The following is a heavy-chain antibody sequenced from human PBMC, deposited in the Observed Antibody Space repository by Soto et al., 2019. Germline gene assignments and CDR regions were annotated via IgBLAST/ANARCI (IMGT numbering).Heavy chain of an antibody. Sequence: PGGSLRLSCAASGFTFSNYTMNWVRQAPGKGLEWVSSISATGTFMFYADSVKGRFTISRDNAKNSLSLQMNSLRAGDTAVYHCARDSYDSSGYPYFDYWGQGTLVTVSS. CDR1: GFTFSNYT. V-gene: IGHV3-21*01. D-gene: IGHD3-22*01. CDR2: ISATGTFM. J-gene: IGHJ4*02. CDR3: ARDSYDSSGYPYFDY.